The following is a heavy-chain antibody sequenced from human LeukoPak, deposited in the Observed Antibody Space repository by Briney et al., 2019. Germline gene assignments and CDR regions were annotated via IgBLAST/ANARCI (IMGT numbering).Heavy chain of an antibody. D-gene: IGHD1-26*01. CDR2: IHISGST. V-gene: IGHV4-61*02. Sequence: SETLSLTCTVSGGSTSSGSCYWSWIRQPAGKGLDWIGRIHISGSTNYNPSLKSRVTISVDTSKNQFSLKLSSVTAADTAVYYCASAYGGSFYFGFWGQGTLVTVSS. CDR1: GGSTSSGSCY. J-gene: IGHJ4*02. CDR3: ASAYGGSFYFGF.